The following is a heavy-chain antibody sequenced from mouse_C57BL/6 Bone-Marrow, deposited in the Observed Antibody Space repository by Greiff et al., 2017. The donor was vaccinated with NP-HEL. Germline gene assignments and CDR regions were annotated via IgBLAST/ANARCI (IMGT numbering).Heavy chain of an antibody. J-gene: IGHJ4*01. CDR1: GYTFTSYG. D-gene: IGHD3-2*02. V-gene: IGHV1-81*01. CDR3: AKAALRGYAMDY. Sequence: VKLQESGAELARPGASVKLSCKASGYTFTSYGISWVKQRTGQGLEWIGEIYPRSGNTYYNEKFKGKATLTADKSSSTAYMELRSLTSEDSAVYFCAKAALRGYAMDYWGQGTSVTVSS. CDR2: IYPRSGNT.